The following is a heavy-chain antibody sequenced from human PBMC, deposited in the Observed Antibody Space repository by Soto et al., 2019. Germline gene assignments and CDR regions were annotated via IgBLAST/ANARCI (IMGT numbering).Heavy chain of an antibody. CDR1: GGSISSSY. J-gene: IGHJ5*02. V-gene: IGHV4-59*01. CDR3: ARDKYCSGGSCRKNWFDP. Sequence: SETLSLTCTVSGGSISSSYCSWMRQPPGKGLEWLAYIYDDGSANYNPSLKSRATISLDMSKNQSSLKLTSVTAADTAVYYCARDKYCSGGSCRKNWFDPWGQGTLVTVSS. CDR2: IYDDGSA. D-gene: IGHD2-15*01.